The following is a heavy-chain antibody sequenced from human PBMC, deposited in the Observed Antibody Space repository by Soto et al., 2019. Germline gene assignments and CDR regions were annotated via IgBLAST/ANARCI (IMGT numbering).Heavy chain of an antibody. D-gene: IGHD6-19*01. CDR1: GYTVTSYY. CDR3: ARDLPSSGWYLPSLKFDY. CDR2: INPSGGST. Sequence: ASVKVSCKASGYTVTSYYMHWVRQAPGQGLEWMGIINPSGGSTSYAQKFQGRVTMTRDTSASTVYMELSSLRSEDTAVYYCARDLPSSGWYLPSLKFDYWGQGTLVTVSS. V-gene: IGHV1-46*01. J-gene: IGHJ4*02.